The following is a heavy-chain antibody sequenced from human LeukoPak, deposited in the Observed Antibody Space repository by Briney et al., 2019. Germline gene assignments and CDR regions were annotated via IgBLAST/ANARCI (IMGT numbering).Heavy chain of an antibody. CDR1: GGTFSSYA. J-gene: IGHJ4*02. CDR3: ARGGKTYYGSGTPFDY. D-gene: IGHD3-10*01. V-gene: IGHV1-69*05. CDR2: IIPIFGTA. Sequence: RASVKVSCKASGGTFSSYAISGVRQAPGQGLEWMGRIIPIFGTANYAQKFQGRVTITTDESTSTAYMELSSLRSEDTAVYYCARGGKTYYGSGTPFDYWGQGTLVTVSS.